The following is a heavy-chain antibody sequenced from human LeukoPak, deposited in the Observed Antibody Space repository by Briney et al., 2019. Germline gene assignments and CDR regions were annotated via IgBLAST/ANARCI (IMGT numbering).Heavy chain of an antibody. V-gene: IGHV4-4*07. CDR2: IYTSGTT. CDR3: ARRSSWYFNWFDP. D-gene: IGHD6-13*01. CDR1: GGSISNYY. Sequence: SETLSLTCTVSGGSISNYYWSWIRQPAGKGLEWIGRIYTSGTTHYNPSLKSRVTMSVDTSKNQFSLKLSSVTAADTAVYYCARRSSWYFNWFDPWGQGTLVTVSS. J-gene: IGHJ5*02.